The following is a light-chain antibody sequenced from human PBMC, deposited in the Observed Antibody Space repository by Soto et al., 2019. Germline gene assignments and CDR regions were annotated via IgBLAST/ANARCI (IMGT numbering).Light chain of an antibody. CDR3: QHMRT. Sequence: AIQMTQSPSSLSASVGDRVTISCRASQGIRSELGWYQQKPGKAPNHLIYDASTLESGVPSRFSGSGFGTEFSLTISSLQPDDIGSYYCQHMRTFGQGTKVDIK. J-gene: IGKJ1*01. CDR2: DAS. V-gene: IGKV1-13*02. CDR1: QGIRSE.